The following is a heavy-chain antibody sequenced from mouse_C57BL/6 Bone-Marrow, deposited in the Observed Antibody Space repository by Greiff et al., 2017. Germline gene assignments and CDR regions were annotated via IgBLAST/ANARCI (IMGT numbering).Heavy chain of an antibody. CDR2: IDPETGGT. Sequence: QVQLQQSGAELVRPGASVTLSCKASGYTFTDYEMHWVKQTPVHGLEWIGAIDPETGGTAYNQKFKGKAILTADKSSSTAYMELRSLTSEDSAVYYCARSRLLRFAYWGQGTLVTVSA. CDR3: ARSRLLRFAY. CDR1: GYTFTDYE. V-gene: IGHV1-15*01. D-gene: IGHD1-1*01. J-gene: IGHJ3*01.